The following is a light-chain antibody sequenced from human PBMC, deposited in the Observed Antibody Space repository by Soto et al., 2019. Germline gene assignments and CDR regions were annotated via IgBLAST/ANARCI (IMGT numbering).Light chain of an antibody. V-gene: IGKV3-20*01. CDR2: GAS. CDR3: QLYGDSPMYT. J-gene: IGKJ2*01. Sequence: SGLTQSPGHLSLSPGERATLFCRAIQSISSSSLAWYQQKRGQAPRLLIYGASRRATGIPDTFSGSGSGTDFTLTISRLEPEDFAVYYCQLYGDSPMYTFGLGTKVDIK. CDR1: QSISSSS.